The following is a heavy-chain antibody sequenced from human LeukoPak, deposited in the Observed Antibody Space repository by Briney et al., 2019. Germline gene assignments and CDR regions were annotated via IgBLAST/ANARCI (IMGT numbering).Heavy chain of an antibody. D-gene: IGHD2-15*01. CDR2: LWSDGSNY. J-gene: IGHJ4*02. CDR3: AREAEYCSAGSCYGDRLDY. V-gene: IGHV3-33*01. Sequence: GRSLRLSCGASGFTFSNYYMHWVRQAPGKGLEWVAVLWSDGSNYYYADSVKGRFTISRDNSKNTLFLHMNSLSAEDTAVYFCAREAEYCSAGSCYGDRLDYWGRGTLVTVSS. CDR1: GFTFSNYY.